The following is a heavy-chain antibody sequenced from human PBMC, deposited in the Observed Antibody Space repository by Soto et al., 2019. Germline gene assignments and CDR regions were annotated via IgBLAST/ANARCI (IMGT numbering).Heavy chain of an antibody. D-gene: IGHD1-1*01. CDR1: GFTFSSDW. V-gene: IGHV3-74*01. CDR3: AKDLTWNQADY. J-gene: IGHJ4*02. Sequence: GVSLRLSCAASGFTFSSDWMHWVRQAPGKGLVWVSRINTDGSGTSYADSVKGRFTISRDNAKNTLYLQMNSLRAEDTAMYYCAKDLTWNQADYWGQGALVTVSS. CDR2: INTDGSGT.